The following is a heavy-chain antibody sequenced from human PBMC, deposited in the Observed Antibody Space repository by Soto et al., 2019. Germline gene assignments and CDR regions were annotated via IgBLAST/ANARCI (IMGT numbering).Heavy chain of an antibody. CDR2: IYSGGST. CDR1: GLTVSRTQ. J-gene: IGHJ4*02. D-gene: IGHD6-6*01. CDR3: ARAREPGYSSSIFFDY. Sequence: PGGPLRLCCGVSGLTVSRTQMSWVRQAPGKGLQCVPVIYSGGSTYYANAVKGRFTISRDISENTVYLELDKLTVDDTAVYYCARAREPGYSSSIFFDYWGRGTLVTVSS. V-gene: IGHV3-53*01.